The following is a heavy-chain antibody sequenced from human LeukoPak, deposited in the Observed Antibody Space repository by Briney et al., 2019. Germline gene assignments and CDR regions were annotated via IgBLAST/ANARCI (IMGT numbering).Heavy chain of an antibody. D-gene: IGHD6-19*01. CDR2: ISGSGGST. CDR1: GFTFSNYA. CDR3: ASRSGVAVAGAFDY. Sequence: GGSLRLSCAASGFTFSNYAMRWVRKAPGTGLEWVSGISGSGGSTSYADSVIGRFTISRDDSTNNQYLQMISLVAADTAASFCASRSGVAVAGAFDYWGQGNLVTVSS. V-gene: IGHV3-23*01. J-gene: IGHJ4*02.